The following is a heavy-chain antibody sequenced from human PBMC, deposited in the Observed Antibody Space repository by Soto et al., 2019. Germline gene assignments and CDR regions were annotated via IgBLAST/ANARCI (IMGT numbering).Heavy chain of an antibody. CDR2: IFYSGNT. CDR1: GASISSSRYY. J-gene: IGHJ5*02. CDR3: ARQEQWLVLQWFDP. D-gene: IGHD6-19*01. V-gene: IGHV4-39*01. Sequence: QLQLQESGPGLVKPSETLSLTCTVSGASISSSRYYWGWIRQPPGKGLEWIGSIFYSGNTYYNPSLKSRVTISVDTSKNQFSLKLRSVAATDTAVYYCARQEQWLVLQWFDPWGQGTLVTVSS.